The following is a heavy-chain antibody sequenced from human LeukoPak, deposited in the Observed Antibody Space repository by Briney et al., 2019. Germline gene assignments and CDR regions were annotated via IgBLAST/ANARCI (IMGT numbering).Heavy chain of an antibody. CDR1: GGSISSYY. CDR3: ARGARITIFEGWFDA. CDR2: IFREGGT. V-gene: IGHV4-59*12. J-gene: IGHJ5*02. Sequence: SETLSLSCTVSGGSISSYYWSWIRQPPGRGLERMGIIFREGGTNYNPSLKSHVTISVDTSKTTFYLKLSSVTASDTAVYYCARGARITIFEGWFDAWGQGTLVSVSS. D-gene: IGHD3-3*01.